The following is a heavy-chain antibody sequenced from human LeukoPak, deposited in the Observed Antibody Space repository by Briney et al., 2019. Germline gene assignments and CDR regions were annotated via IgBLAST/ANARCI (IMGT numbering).Heavy chain of an antibody. CDR2: ISFDGNNQ. CDR3: ARGGDYYDSGSDYFDY. Sequence: PGGSLRLSCAASGLTFSSYGVHWLRQAPGKGPEWVAAISFDGNNQYYADSVKGRFTISRDNSRNTLYLQMNSLRAEDTAVYYCARGGDYYDSGSDYFDYWGQGTLVTVSS. J-gene: IGHJ4*02. V-gene: IGHV3-30*03. CDR1: GLTFSSYG. D-gene: IGHD3-10*01.